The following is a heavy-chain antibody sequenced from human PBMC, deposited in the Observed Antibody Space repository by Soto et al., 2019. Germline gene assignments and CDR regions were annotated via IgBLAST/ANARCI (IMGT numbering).Heavy chain of an antibody. Sequence: GGSLRLSCADSGFTFSSYAMHWVHQAPGKGLEWVAVISYDGSNKYYADSVKGRFTISRDNSKNTLYLQMNRLRAGDTAVYYCAREKRSSDPLIVVVTNFDYWGQGTLVTVSS. CDR3: AREKRSSDPLIVVVTNFDY. CDR1: GFTFSSYA. V-gene: IGHV3-30-3*01. CDR2: ISYDGSNK. D-gene: IGHD3-22*01. J-gene: IGHJ4*02.